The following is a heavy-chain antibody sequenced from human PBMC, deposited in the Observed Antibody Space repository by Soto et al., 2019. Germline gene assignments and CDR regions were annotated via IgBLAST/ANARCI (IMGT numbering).Heavy chain of an antibody. CDR1: GFTFSSYG. V-gene: IGHV3-33*01. Sequence: LRLSCAASGFTFSSYGMHWVRQAPGKGLEWVAVIWYDGSNKYYADSVKGRFTISRDNSKNTLYLQMNSLRAEDTAVYYCARDPYSSSWYLDYWGQGTLVTVSS. CDR2: IWYDGSNK. J-gene: IGHJ4*02. CDR3: ARDPYSSSWYLDY. D-gene: IGHD6-13*01.